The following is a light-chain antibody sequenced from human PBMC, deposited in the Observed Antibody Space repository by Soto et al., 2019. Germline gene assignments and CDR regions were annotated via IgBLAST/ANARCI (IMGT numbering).Light chain of an antibody. CDR1: TSDIGAYNY. V-gene: IGLV2-8*01. CDR2: EVT. Sequence: QSVLTQPPSASGSPGQSVTISCTGTTSDIGAYNYVSWHQQRPGKAPKLIIYEVTRRPSGVPDRIFGSKSYTTASLTVSGLQAEDEADYYCQSYDSSLSGVFGSGTQLTVL. J-gene: IGLJ7*01. CDR3: QSYDSSLSGV.